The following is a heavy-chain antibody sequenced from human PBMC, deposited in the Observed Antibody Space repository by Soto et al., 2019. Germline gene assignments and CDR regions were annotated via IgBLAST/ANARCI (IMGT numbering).Heavy chain of an antibody. CDR1: GYTFTSYY. V-gene: IGHV1-46*01. CDR2: INPSGGSI. D-gene: IGHD6-13*01. Sequence: ASVKVSCKASGYTFTSYYMHWVRQAPGQGLEWTGIINPSGGSISYAQKFQGRVTMTRDTSTSTVYLELISLRSEVTAVYYCVRDNSSSCNNAPGYWGQGTRDTDCS. J-gene: IGHJ4*02. CDR3: VRDNSSSCNNAPGY.